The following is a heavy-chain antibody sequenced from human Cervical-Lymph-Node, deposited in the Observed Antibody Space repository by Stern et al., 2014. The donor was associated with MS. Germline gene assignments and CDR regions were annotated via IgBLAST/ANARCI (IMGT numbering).Heavy chain of an antibody. Sequence: QVQLQQWGAGLLKPSETLSLTCAVHGGSFSGYYWSWIRQPPGKGLEWIGEINHSGSTNYNPSLKSRVTISVDTSKNQFSLKLSSVTAADTAVYYCARGGETYGDYLFGWYFDLWGRGTLVTVSS. CDR1: GGSFSGYY. CDR3: ARGGETYGDYLFGWYFDL. D-gene: IGHD4-17*01. V-gene: IGHV4-34*01. J-gene: IGHJ2*01. CDR2: INHSGST.